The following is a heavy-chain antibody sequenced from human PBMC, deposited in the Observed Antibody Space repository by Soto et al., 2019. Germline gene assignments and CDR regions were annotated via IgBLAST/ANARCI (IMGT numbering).Heavy chain of an antibody. D-gene: IGHD6-25*01. Sequence: EVQLVESGGDLVQPGGSLRLSCAASGFTFSTYWMHWVRQAPGKGLVWVSRIKSDGSSTFYADSVKGRFTISRDNAKNTLHVQMNSLRAEDTAVYYWTRGAAPSIPDACDIWGQGTMVTVSS. V-gene: IGHV3-74*01. CDR2: IKSDGSST. J-gene: IGHJ3*02. CDR1: GFTFSTYW. CDR3: TRGAAPSIPDACDI.